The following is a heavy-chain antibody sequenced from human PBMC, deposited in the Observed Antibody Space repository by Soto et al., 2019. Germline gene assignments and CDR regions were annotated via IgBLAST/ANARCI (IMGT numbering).Heavy chain of an antibody. Sequence: QITLKESGPTLVKPTQTLTLTCTFSGFSLSTSGVGVGWIRQPPGKALEWLALIYWDDDKRYSPSLKSRLTITKATSKTQVVLTMTNMDPVDTATYYCAHRPPLYRSSWLPFDPWGQGTLVTVSS. CDR3: AHRPPLYRSSWLPFDP. J-gene: IGHJ5*02. CDR2: IYWDDDK. V-gene: IGHV2-5*02. D-gene: IGHD6-13*01. CDR1: GFSLSTSGVG.